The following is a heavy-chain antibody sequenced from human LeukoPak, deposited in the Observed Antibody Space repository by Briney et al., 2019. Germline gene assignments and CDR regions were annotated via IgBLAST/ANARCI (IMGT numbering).Heavy chain of an antibody. CDR1: GGSISSYY. J-gene: IGHJ4*02. V-gene: IGHV4-4*07. Sequence: SETLSLTCTVSGGSISSYYWSWIRQPAGKGLEWIGRIYTSGSTNDNPSLKSRVTMSVDTSKNQFSLKLSSVTAADTAVYYCAREPYDFWSGYYWVFDYWGQGTLVTVSS. CDR2: IYTSGST. D-gene: IGHD3-3*01. CDR3: AREPYDFWSGYYWVFDY.